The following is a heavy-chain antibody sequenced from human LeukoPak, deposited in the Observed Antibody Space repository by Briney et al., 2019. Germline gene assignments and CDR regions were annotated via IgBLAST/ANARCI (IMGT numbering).Heavy chain of an antibody. J-gene: IGHJ4*02. CDR2: ISGSGGST. D-gene: IGHD6-19*01. CDR3: AGASSYSSGWCNYFDY. V-gene: IGHV3-23*01. Sequence: GGSLRLSCAASGFTFSSYAMSWVRQAPGKGLEWVSAISGSGGSTYYADSVKGRFTISRDNSKNTLYLQMNSLRAEDTAVYYCAGASSYSSGWCNYFDYWGQGTLVTVSS. CDR1: GFTFSSYA.